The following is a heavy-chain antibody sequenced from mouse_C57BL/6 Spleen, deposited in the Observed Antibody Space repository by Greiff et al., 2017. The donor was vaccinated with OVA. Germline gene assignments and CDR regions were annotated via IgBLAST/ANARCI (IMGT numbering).Heavy chain of an antibody. V-gene: IGHV1-80*01. CDR3: AREDGLYAMDY. CDR1: GYAFSSYW. J-gene: IGHJ4*01. D-gene: IGHD2-3*01. Sequence: VKLMESGAELVKPGASVKISCKASGYAFSSYWMNWVKQRPGKGLEWIGQIYPGDGDTNYNGKFKGKATLTADKSSSTAYMQLSSLTSEDSAVYFCAREDGLYAMDYWGQGTSVTVSS. CDR2: IYPGDGDT.